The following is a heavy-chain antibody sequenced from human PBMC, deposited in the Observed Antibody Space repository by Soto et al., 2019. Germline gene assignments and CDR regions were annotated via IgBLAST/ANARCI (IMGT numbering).Heavy chain of an antibody. CDR3: ARDIDWYSNSSGFDN. CDR2: IWYDGSNK. V-gene: IGHV3-33*01. Sequence: GGSLRLSCAASGFTFSSYGMHWVRQAPGKGLEWVAVIWYDGSNKHYADPVKGRFTISRDNSKNTLSLQMNSLRAEDTAIYYCARDIDWYSNSSGFDNWGQGTLVTVSS. J-gene: IGHJ4*02. CDR1: GFTFSSYG. D-gene: IGHD1-26*01.